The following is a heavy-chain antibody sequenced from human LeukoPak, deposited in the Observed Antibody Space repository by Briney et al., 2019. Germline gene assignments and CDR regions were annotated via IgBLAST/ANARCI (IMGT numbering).Heavy chain of an antibody. Sequence: PSETLSLTCAVYGGSFSGYYWSWIRQPPRKGLEWIGEINHSGSTNYNPSLKSRVTISVDTSKNLSSLKLSSVTAADTAVYYCARGGYYDSSGSAFDIWGQGTMVTVSS. J-gene: IGHJ3*02. D-gene: IGHD3-22*01. CDR3: ARGGYYDSSGSAFDI. CDR1: GGSFSGYY. V-gene: IGHV4-34*01. CDR2: INHSGST.